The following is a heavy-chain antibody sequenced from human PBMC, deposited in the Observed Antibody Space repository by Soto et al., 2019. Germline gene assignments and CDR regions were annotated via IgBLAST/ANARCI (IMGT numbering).Heavy chain of an antibody. CDR3: ARSVGGSGSYSAPLPFDY. D-gene: IGHD3-10*01. CDR1: GGSFSGYY. V-gene: IGHV4-34*01. J-gene: IGHJ4*02. Sequence: SETLSLTCAVYGGSFSGYYWSWIRQPPGKGLEWIGEINHSGSTNYNPSLKSRVTISVDTSKNQFSLKLSSVTAADTAVYYCARSVGGSGSYSAPLPFDYWGQGTLVTVSS. CDR2: INHSGST.